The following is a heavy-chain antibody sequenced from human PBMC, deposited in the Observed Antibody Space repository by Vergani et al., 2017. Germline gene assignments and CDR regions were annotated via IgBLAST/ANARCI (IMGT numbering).Heavy chain of an antibody. J-gene: IGHJ5*02. V-gene: IGHV3-30*02. CDR3: TKGIISGSSSGGNGFDP. Sequence: QVQLVESGGGVVQRGGSLRLSCATSGFTLSNYDMQWIRQGPGKGLEFVAFIQFDGSNQYYADSVKGRFTISRDNSKNTLYLQMNSLRFEDTAVYYCTKGIISGSSSGGNGFDPWGQGTLVTVSS. CDR2: IQFDGSNQ. CDR1: GFTLSNYD. D-gene: IGHD3-3*02.